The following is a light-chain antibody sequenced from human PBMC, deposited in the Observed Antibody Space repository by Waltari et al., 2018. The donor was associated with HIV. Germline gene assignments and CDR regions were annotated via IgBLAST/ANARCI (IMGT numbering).Light chain of an antibody. J-gene: IGLJ3*02. CDR2: EVN. CDR1: SSDAGDDNY. V-gene: IGLV2-8*01. CDR3: SSYAGSSTWV. Sequence: QSALTQPPSASGSPGQSVTISCTGISSDAGDDNYVSWYQQNPGKAPKFIIYEVNKRPSGVPDRFSGSKSGNTASLTVSGLQADDEADYYCSSYAGSSTWVFGGGTKLTVL.